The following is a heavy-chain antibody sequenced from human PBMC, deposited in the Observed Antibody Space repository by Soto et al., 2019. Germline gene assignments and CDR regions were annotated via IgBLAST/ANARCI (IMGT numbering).Heavy chain of an antibody. Sequence: SETLSLTCTVSGGSISSYYWSWIRQPAGKGLEWIGRIYTSGSTNYNPSLKSRVTMSVDTSKNQFSLKLSSVTAADTAVYYCARTLAAAGTGYFDYWGQGTLVTVSS. D-gene: IGHD6-13*01. CDR3: ARTLAAAGTGYFDY. CDR1: GGSISSYY. CDR2: IYTSGST. J-gene: IGHJ4*02. V-gene: IGHV4-4*07.